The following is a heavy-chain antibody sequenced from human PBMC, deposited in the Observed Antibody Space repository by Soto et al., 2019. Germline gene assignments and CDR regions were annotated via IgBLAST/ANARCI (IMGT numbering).Heavy chain of an antibody. Sequence: QVQLVQSGEEVKKPGASVKVSCKAYGYSFTRYGISWVRQAPGQGLACMGWISGYNGNTNYAPKVRGRVTMTTDPSTCTSNRELRSLRSDDTSVYFCAIDCDYGGKSDTFDIWGQGTLVTVSS. CDR3: AIDCDYGGKSDTFDI. V-gene: IGHV1-18*01. CDR2: ISGYNGNT. J-gene: IGHJ3*02. CDR1: GYSFTRYG. D-gene: IGHD4-17*01.